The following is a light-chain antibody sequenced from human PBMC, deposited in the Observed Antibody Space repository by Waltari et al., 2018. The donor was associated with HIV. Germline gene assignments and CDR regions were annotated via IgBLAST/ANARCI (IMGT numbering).Light chain of an antibody. CDR2: KDS. V-gene: IGLV3-25*03. J-gene: IGLJ2*01. Sequence: SYERTQPPSVSVTPGQTARITCSGDALPKQYAYWYQQKPGQAPVLVIYKDSERPSGIPERFSGSSSVTTFTLTISGVQAEDEADYYCQSADSSGTYSVVFGGWTKLTVL. CDR3: QSADSSGTYSVV. CDR1: ALPKQY.